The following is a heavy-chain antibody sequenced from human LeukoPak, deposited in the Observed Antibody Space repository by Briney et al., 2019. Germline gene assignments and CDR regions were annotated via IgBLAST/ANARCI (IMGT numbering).Heavy chain of an antibody. J-gene: IGHJ6*02. CDR2: IYYSGST. Sequence: SETLSLTCTVSGGSVSSGSYYWSWIRQPPGKGLEWIGYIYYSGSTNYNPSLKSRVTISVDTSKNQFSLKLSSVTAADTAVYYCARTPRTIRYHYGMDVWGQGTTVTVSS. D-gene: IGHD1-14*01. CDR1: GGSVSSGSYY. CDR3: ARTPRTIRYHYGMDV. V-gene: IGHV4-61*01.